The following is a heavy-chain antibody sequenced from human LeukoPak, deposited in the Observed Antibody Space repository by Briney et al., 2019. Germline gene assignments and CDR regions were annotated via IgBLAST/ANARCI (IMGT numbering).Heavy chain of an antibody. CDR3: ARERGLHAFDI. V-gene: IGHV4-39*07. CDR1: GGSISSYY. CDR2: IYYSGST. J-gene: IGHJ3*02. Sequence: PSETLSLTCTVSGGSISSYYWGWIRQPPGKGLEWIGSIYYSGSTYYNPSLKSRVTISVGTSKNQFSLKLSSVTAADTAVYYCARERGLHAFDIWGQGTMVTVSS.